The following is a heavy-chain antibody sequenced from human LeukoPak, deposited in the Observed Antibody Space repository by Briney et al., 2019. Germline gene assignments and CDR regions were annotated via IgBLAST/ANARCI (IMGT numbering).Heavy chain of an antibody. J-gene: IGHJ4*02. CDR2: ISSTSSSI. Sequence: GGSLRLSCAASGFTFNTYRMNWVRQAPGKGLEWVSSISSTSSSIDYADSVKGRFTISRDNAKNSLYLQMNSLRAEDTAVYYCAKGLYYYDSSGPYDYWGQGTLVTVSS. V-gene: IGHV3-21*01. CDR1: GFTFNTYR. CDR3: AKGLYYYDSSGPYDY. D-gene: IGHD3-22*01.